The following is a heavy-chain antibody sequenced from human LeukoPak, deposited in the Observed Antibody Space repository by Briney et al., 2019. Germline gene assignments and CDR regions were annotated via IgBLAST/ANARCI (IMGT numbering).Heavy chain of an antibody. V-gene: IGHV1-2*06. CDR2: INPNSGGT. J-gene: IGHJ4*02. Sequence: ASVKVSCKASGYTFTGYYMHWVRQAPGQGLEWMGRINPNSGGTNYAQKFQGRVTMTRDTSISTAYMELSRLRSDDTAVYYCASYDYVWGSYRPGVDYWGQGTLVTVPS. CDR3: ASYDYVWGSYRPGVDY. D-gene: IGHD3-16*02. CDR1: GYTFTGYY.